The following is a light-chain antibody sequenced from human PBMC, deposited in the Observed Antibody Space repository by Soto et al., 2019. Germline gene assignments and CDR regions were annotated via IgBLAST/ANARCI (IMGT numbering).Light chain of an antibody. J-gene: IGKJ1*01. V-gene: IGKV3-15*01. CDR1: KGAADK. CDR2: GAS. Sequence: SAATLSAKKGDTGTRSCMATKGAADKLAWYQQKPGQAPRLLVYGASTRATDVPARFSGSGFGPEFTFAISSLQSEDFVVYYCQQYNNWPWTFGEGSKVDI. CDR3: QQYNNWPWT.